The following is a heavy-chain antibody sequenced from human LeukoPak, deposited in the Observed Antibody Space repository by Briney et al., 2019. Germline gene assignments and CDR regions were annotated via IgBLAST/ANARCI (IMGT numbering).Heavy chain of an antibody. Sequence: SETLSLTCAVYGGSFSGYYWSWIRQPPGKGLEWIGEINHSGSTNYNPSLKSRVTISVDTSKNQFSLKLSSVTAADTAVYYCARLLDSSSWYGGYFDYWGQGTLVTVSS. CDR2: INHSGST. CDR3: ARLLDSSSWYGGYFDY. D-gene: IGHD6-13*01. J-gene: IGHJ4*02. CDR1: GGSFSGYY. V-gene: IGHV4-34*01.